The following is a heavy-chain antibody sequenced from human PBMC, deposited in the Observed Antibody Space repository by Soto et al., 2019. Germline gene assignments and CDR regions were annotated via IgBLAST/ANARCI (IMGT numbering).Heavy chain of an antibody. CDR3: ARRLSGHFDY. Sequence: QVKLVESGGGLAKTGGSLRLSCRASGFTFSDYYMSWIREVPGKGLEWISYISGSSSHINSADSLKGRFTISRDNPNNSLFLQMDSLRVEDTAIYYCARRLSGHFDYWSQGTLVTVSS. D-gene: IGHD1-1*01. J-gene: IGHJ4*02. CDR2: ISGSSSHI. CDR1: GFTFSDYY. V-gene: IGHV3-11*05.